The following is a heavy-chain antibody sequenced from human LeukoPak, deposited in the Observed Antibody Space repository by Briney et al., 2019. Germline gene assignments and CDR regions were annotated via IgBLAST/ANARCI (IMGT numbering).Heavy chain of an antibody. CDR2: IWYDGSNK. Sequence: PGGSLRLSCAASGFTFSSYGMRWVRQAPGKGLEWVAVIWYDGSNKYYADSVKGRFTISRDNSKNTLYLQMNSLRAEDTAVYYCARDRCSSTSCYRGLDYWGQGTLVTVSS. CDR1: GFTFSSYG. V-gene: IGHV3-33*01. CDR3: ARDRCSSTSCYRGLDY. J-gene: IGHJ4*02. D-gene: IGHD2-2*02.